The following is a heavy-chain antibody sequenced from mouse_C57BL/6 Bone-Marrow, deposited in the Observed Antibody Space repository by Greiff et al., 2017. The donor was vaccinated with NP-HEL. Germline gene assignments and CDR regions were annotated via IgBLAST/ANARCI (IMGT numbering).Heavy chain of an antibody. Sequence: EVQLQQSGPELVKPGASVKISCKASGYTFTDYYMNWVKQSHGKSLEWIGDINPNNGGTSYNQKFKGKATLTVDKSSSTAYMELRSLTSEDSAVYYCARRENLAVVDAMDYWGQGTSVTVSS. J-gene: IGHJ4*01. CDR2: INPNNGGT. D-gene: IGHD1-1*01. V-gene: IGHV1-26*01. CDR3: ARRENLAVVDAMDY. CDR1: GYTFTDYY.